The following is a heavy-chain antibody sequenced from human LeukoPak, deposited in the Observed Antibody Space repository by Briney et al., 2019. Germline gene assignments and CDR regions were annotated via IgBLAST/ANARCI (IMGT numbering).Heavy chain of an antibody. J-gene: IGHJ4*02. Sequence: GGSLRLSCAASGLTFSSYGMSWVRQAPGKGLEWVSGISGSGGSTYYADSVKGRFTTSRDNSKNTLYLQMNSLRAEDTAVYYCARMHDFWSGYLHFDYWGQGTLVTVSS. CDR2: ISGSGGST. V-gene: IGHV3-23*01. CDR3: ARMHDFWSGYLHFDY. D-gene: IGHD3-3*01. CDR1: GLTFSSYG.